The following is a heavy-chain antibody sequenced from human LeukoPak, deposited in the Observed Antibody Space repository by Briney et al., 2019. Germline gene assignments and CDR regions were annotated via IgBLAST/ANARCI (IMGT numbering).Heavy chain of an antibody. CDR2: IKQDGSEK. J-gene: IGHJ6*02. Sequence: GGSLRLSCAASGFTFSSYWMNWVRQAPGKGLEWVANIKQDGSEKYYVDSVEGRFTISRDNAKSSLYLQMNSLRAEDTAVYFCARSKPPAVKDYYGLDVWGQGTTVTVSS. CDR3: ARSKPPAVKDYYGLDV. D-gene: IGHD6-13*01. CDR1: GFTFSSYW. V-gene: IGHV3-7*02.